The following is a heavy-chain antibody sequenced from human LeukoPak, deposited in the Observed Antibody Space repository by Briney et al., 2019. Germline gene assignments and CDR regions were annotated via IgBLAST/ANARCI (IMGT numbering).Heavy chain of an antibody. Sequence: SVKVSCRASGGTFSSYAISWVRQAPGQGLEWMGRIIPILGIANYAQKFQGRVTITAGKSTSTAYMELSSLRSEDTAVYYCARVSPYGSGSPIDYWGQGTLVTVSS. CDR2: IIPILGIA. V-gene: IGHV1-69*04. CDR3: ARVSPYGSGSPIDY. D-gene: IGHD3-10*01. CDR1: GGTFSSYA. J-gene: IGHJ4*02.